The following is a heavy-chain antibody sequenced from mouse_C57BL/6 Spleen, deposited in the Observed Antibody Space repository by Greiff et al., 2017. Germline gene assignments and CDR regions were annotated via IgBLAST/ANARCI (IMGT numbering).Heavy chain of an antibody. V-gene: IGHV1-55*01. CDR3: ARKEDYDYDGAWFAY. D-gene: IGHD2-4*01. CDR1: GYTFTSYW. CDR2: IYPGSGST. J-gene: IGHJ3*01. Sequence: VQLQQSGAELVKPGASVKMSCKASGYTFTSYWITWVKQRPGQGLEWIGDIYPGSGSTNYNEKFKSKATLTVDTSSSTAYMQLSSLTSEDSAVYYCARKEDYDYDGAWFAYWGQGTLVTVSA.